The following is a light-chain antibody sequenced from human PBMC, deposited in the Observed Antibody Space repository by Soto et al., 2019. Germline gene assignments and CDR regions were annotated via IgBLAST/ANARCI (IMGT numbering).Light chain of an antibody. Sequence: ENVLTQSPGTLSLSPGERATLSCRASQTVSSSYLTWYQQRPGQAPRLLIYGASKRATGIPDRFSGSGSGTDFTLTISRLEPEDFAVYYCQQYVNSPGTFGQGTRLEIK. J-gene: IGKJ5*01. CDR2: GAS. CDR3: QQYVNSPGT. V-gene: IGKV3-20*01. CDR1: QTVSSSY.